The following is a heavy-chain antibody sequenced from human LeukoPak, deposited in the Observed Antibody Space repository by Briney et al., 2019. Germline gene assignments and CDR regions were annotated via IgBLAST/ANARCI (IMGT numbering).Heavy chain of an antibody. Sequence: GGSLRLSCAASGFTFSDYYMSWVRQAPGKGLEWVSTISRSGAATYYANSVKGRLSISRDNSKNTVYLQMNSLRAEDTAIYYCAKHSHDGSAPYYEVQLDYWGQGTLVTVSS. J-gene: IGHJ4*02. D-gene: IGHD3-22*01. CDR2: ISRSGAAT. CDR3: AKHSHDGSAPYYEVQLDY. V-gene: IGHV3-23*01. CDR1: GFTFSDYY.